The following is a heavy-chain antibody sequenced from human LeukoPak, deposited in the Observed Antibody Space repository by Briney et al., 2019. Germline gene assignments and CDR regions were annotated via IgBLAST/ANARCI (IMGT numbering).Heavy chain of an antibody. Sequence: GGSLRLSCATSGFTFSSYEMNWVRQAPRKGLEWVSHISGSGSNIGYADSVKGRFTISRDNAKNSLYLQMNSLRAEDTGVYYCARGLRYTILGGDYYWGQGTLLTVSS. CDR2: ISGSGSNI. D-gene: IGHD3-3*01. CDR3: ARGLRYTILGGDYY. CDR1: GFTFSSYE. J-gene: IGHJ4*02. V-gene: IGHV3-48*03.